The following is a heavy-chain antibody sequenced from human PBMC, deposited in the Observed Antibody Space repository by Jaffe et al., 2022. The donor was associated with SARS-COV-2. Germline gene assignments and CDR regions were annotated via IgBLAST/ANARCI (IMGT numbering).Heavy chain of an antibody. J-gene: IGHJ6*02. V-gene: IGHV3-23*01. CDR3: AKVIGGKTRISYYYYGMDV. D-gene: IGHD3-16*01. CDR1: GFTFSSYA. Sequence: EVQLLESGGGLVQPGGSLRLSCAASGFTFSSYAMSWVRQAPGKGLEWVSAISGSGGSTYYADSVKGRFTISRDNSKNTLYLQMNSLRAEDTAVYYCAKVIGGKTRISYYYYGMDVWGQGTTVTVSS. CDR2: ISGSGGST.